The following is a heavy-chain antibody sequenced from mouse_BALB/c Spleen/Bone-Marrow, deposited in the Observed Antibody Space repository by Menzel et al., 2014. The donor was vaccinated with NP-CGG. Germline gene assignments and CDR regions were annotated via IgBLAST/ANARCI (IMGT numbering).Heavy chain of an antibody. CDR1: GFTFSNYA. V-gene: IGHV5-6-5*01. D-gene: IGHD1-1*02. CDR3: ARNYYGGFAY. Sequence: EVKLVESGGDLVKPGGSLKLSCAAPGFTFSNYALSWVRQTPEKRLEWVASISTGGSTYYLDSVKGRFTISRDSARNILYLQMSSLRSEDTAMYYCARNYYGGFAYWGQGTLVTVSA. J-gene: IGHJ3*01. CDR2: ISTGGST.